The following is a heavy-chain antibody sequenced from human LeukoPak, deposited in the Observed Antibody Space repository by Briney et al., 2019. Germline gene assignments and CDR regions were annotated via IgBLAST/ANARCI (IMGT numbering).Heavy chain of an antibody. D-gene: IGHD6-6*01. J-gene: IGHJ6*03. CDR2: INPNSGGT. CDR3: ARGMEYSSSHYYYYYYMDV. Sequence: ASVKVSCKASGYTFTSYGISWVRQAPGQGLEWMGWINPNSGGTNYAQKFQGRVTMTRDTSISTAYMELSRLRSDDTAVYYCARGMEYSSSHYYYYYYMDVWGKGTTVTVSS. V-gene: IGHV1-2*02. CDR1: GYTFTSYG.